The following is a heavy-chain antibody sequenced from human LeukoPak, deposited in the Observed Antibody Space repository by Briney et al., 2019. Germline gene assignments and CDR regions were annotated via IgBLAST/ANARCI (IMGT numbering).Heavy chain of an antibody. CDR2: IIPIFGTA. Sequence: SVKVSCKASGGTFSSYAISWVRQAPGQGLEWMGGIIPIFGTANYAQKFQGRVTITTDESTSTAYMELSSLRSEDTAVYYCARDKRGPYDSSGYFNAFDIWGQGTMATVSS. CDR3: ARDKRGPYDSSGYFNAFDI. J-gene: IGHJ3*02. D-gene: IGHD3-22*01. CDR1: GGTFSSYA. V-gene: IGHV1-69*05.